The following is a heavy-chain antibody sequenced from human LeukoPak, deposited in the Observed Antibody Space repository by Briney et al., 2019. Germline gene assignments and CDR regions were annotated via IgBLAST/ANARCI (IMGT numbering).Heavy chain of an antibody. D-gene: IGHD2-15*01. CDR2: IYTSGST. Sequence: SETLSLTCAVYGGSFSSYYWSWIQQPAGKGLEWIGRIYTSGSTNYNPSLKSRVTMSVDTSKNQFSLKLSSVTAADTAVYYCAGVVAAVYNWFDPWGQGTLVTVPS. J-gene: IGHJ5*02. V-gene: IGHV4-59*10. CDR3: AGVVAAVYNWFDP. CDR1: GGSFSSYY.